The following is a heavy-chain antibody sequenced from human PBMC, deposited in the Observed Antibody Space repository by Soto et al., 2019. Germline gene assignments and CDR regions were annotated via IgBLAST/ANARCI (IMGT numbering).Heavy chain of an antibody. D-gene: IGHD5-12*01. CDR2: IIPIFGTA. V-gene: IGHV1-69*13. CDR1: GGTFSSYA. CDR3: AREGDGYKREFDY. J-gene: IGHJ4*02. Sequence: GASVKVSCKASGGTFSSYAISWVRQAPGQGLGWMGGIIPIFGTANYAQKFQGRVTITADESTSTAYMELSSLRSEDTAVYYCAREGDGYKREFDYWGQGTLVTVSS.